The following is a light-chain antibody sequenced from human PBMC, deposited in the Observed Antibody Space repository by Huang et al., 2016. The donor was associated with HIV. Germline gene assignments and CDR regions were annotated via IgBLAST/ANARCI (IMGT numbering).Light chain of an antibody. CDR2: GAS. CDR1: QSVSSSY. Sequence: EIVLTQSPGTLSLSPGERATLSCRASQSVSSSYLAWYQQKPGQAPRRLIYGASSRATGIPDRFSGSGSGTDFTLTISRLEPEDFAVYYCQQFGTSRGITFGPGTKVDIK. CDR3: QQFGTSRGIT. J-gene: IGKJ3*01. V-gene: IGKV3-20*01.